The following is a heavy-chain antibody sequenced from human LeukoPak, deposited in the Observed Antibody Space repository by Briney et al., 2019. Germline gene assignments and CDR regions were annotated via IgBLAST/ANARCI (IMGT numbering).Heavy chain of an antibody. V-gene: IGHV3-23*01. D-gene: IGHD3-9*01. CDR2: ISGSGGST. Sequence: PGGSLRLSCAASGFTFSSYAMSWVRQAPGKGLEWVSAISGSGGSTYYADSVGGRFTISRDNSKNTLYLQMNSLGAEDTAMYYCAKGCGNDWFPLDYWGQGTLATVSS. J-gene: IGHJ4*02. CDR3: AKGCGNDWFPLDY. CDR1: GFTFSSYA.